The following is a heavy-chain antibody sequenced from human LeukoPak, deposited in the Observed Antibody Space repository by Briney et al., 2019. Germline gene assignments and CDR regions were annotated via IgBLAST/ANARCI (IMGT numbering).Heavy chain of an antibody. D-gene: IGHD1-1*01. J-gene: IGHJ4*02. CDR3: ARQAERTLGPQDDY. CDR2: IHYSGST. Sequence: PSETLSLTCTVSGASISSSSYYWGWIRQPPGKGPEGIGSIHYSGSTYYNPSLTSRVTISVDTSKNQFFLKLNSVTAADTAVYYCARQAERTLGPQDDYWGQGTLVTVSS. CDR1: GASISSSSYY. V-gene: IGHV4-39*01.